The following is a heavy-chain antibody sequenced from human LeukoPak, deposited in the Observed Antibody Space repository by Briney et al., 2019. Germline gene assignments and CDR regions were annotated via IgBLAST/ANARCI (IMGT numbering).Heavy chain of an antibody. CDR3: TRGTGIARPDY. CDR2: IDSGSNNI. Sequence: GGSLRLSCAASGFTFSTYSMNWVRQAPGKGLEWVSGIDSGSNNIHYADSVKGRFTISRDNSKNTLYLQMNSLRAEDTALYYCTRGTGIARPDYWGQGTLVTVSS. D-gene: IGHD6-6*01. V-gene: IGHV3-48*01. J-gene: IGHJ4*02. CDR1: GFTFSTYS.